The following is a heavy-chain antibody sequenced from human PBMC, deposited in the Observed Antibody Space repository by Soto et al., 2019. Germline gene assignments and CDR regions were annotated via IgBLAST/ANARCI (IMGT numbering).Heavy chain of an antibody. CDR3: ARDHLYILRFLVDFARTSGMDV. D-gene: IGHD3-3*01. J-gene: IGHJ6*02. CDR1: GYTFTSYY. CDR2: INPSGGST. Sequence: GASVKVSCKASGYTFTSYYMHWVRQAPGQGLEWMGIINPSGGSTSYAQKFQGRVTMTRDTSTSTVYMELSSLRSEDTAVYYCARDHLYILRFLVDFARTSGMDVWAQGTTVTVSS. V-gene: IGHV1-46*01.